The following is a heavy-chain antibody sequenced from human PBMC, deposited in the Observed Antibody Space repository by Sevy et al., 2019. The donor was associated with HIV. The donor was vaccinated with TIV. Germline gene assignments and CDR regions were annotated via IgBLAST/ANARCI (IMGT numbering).Heavy chain of an antibody. D-gene: IGHD2-2*02. J-gene: IGHJ6*02. Sequence: GGSLRLSCAASGFTFSSYAMHWVRQAPGKGLEWVAVISYDGSNKYYADSVKGRFTISRDNSKNTLYLQMNSLRAEDTAVYYCARDRVPAAIRAGSGMDVWGQGTTVTVSS. CDR2: ISYDGSNK. CDR1: GFTFSSYA. CDR3: ARDRVPAAIRAGSGMDV. V-gene: IGHV3-30-3*01.